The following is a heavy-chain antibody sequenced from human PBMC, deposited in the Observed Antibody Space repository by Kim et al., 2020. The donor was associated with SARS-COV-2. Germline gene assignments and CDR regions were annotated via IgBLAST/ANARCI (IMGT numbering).Heavy chain of an antibody. CDR2: IKQDGSEK. J-gene: IGHJ4*02. Sequence: GGSLRLSCAASGFTFSSYWMSWVRQAPGKGLEWVANIKQDGSEKYYVDSVKGRFTISRDNAKNSLYLQMNSLRAEDTAVYYCARGLGGINSATFDYWGQGTLVTVSS. CDR3: ARGLGGINSATFDY. D-gene: IGHD2-15*01. V-gene: IGHV3-7*03. CDR1: GFTFSSYW.